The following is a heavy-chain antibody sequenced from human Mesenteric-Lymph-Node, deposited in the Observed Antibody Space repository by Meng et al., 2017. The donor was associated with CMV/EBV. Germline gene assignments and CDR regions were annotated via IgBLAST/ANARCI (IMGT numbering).Heavy chain of an antibody. V-gene: IGHV3-23*03. CDR3: AISPTGGHPRGW. Sequence: GESLKTSCAASGFTLSSSAMNWVRQAPGQGLEWVSVIYSGGKTYYGYSVKGRFTISRDNSKNTMYLQMNTLRAEDTAVYYCAISPTGGHPRGWWGQGTLVTVSS. D-gene: IGHD2-8*02. J-gene: IGHJ4*02. CDR2: IYSGGKT. CDR1: GFTLSSSA.